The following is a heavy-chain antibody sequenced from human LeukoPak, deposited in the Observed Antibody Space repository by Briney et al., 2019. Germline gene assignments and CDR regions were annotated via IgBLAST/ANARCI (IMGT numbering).Heavy chain of an antibody. Sequence: RSGGSLRLSCAASGFTFSSYGMHWVRQAPGKGLEWVAVISYDGSNKYYADSVKGRFTISRDNSKNTLYLQMNSLRAEDTAVYYCAKLRHPYGSAYYMDVWGKGTTVTVSS. CDR2: ISYDGSNK. CDR3: AKLRHPYGSAYYMDV. D-gene: IGHD3-10*01. J-gene: IGHJ6*03. V-gene: IGHV3-30*18. CDR1: GFTFSSYG.